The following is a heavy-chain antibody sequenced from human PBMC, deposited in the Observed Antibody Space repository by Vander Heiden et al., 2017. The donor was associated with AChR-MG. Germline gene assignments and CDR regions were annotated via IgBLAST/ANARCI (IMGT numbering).Heavy chain of an antibody. J-gene: IGHJ6*02. CDR2: IKQDGSEK. V-gene: IGHV3-7*03. CDR3: ASPGGGYDSLYYYYGMDV. Sequence: ELQLVESGGGLVQPGGSLRPSCAASGFTFSSYWVSWVRQAPGKGLEWVANIKQDGSEKYYVDSVKGRFTISRDNAKNSLYLQMNSLRAEDTAVYYCASPGGGYDSLYYYYGMDVWGQGTTVTVSS. CDR1: GFTFSSYW. D-gene: IGHD5-12*01.